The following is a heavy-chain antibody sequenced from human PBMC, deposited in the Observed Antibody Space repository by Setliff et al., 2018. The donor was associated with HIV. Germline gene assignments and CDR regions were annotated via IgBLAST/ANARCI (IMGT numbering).Heavy chain of an antibody. V-gene: IGHV3-30*03. CDR2: ITDDGSRK. D-gene: IGHD1-1*01. CDR3: ARATYGMDV. CDR1: GFTFSSYA. J-gene: IGHJ6*02. Sequence: SCAASGFTFSSYAIHWVRQAPGKGPEWVSIITDDGSRKLYADSVKGRFTTSRDNSKNTLFLQMNSLRIEDTAVYFCARATYGMDVWGQGTTVTVSS.